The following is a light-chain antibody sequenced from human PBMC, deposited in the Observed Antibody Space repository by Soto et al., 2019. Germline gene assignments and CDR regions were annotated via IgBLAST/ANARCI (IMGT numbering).Light chain of an antibody. V-gene: IGLV2-14*01. Sequence: QSALTQPASVSGSPGQSITISCTGTSSDVGGYNLVSWYQQYPDKAPKLMIFDVTTRPSRVSNRFSGSKSGNTASLTISGLQSEDEADYYCSSYTSSSTLPYVFGTGTKLTDL. CDR3: SSYTSSSTLPYV. CDR1: SSDVGGYNL. CDR2: DVT. J-gene: IGLJ1*01.